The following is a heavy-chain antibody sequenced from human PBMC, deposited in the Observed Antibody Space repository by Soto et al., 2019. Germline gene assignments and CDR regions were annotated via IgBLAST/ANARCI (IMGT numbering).Heavy chain of an antibody. Sequence: QVQLVESGGGVVQPGRSLRLSCAASGFPFTTYGMHWVREGPGKGLEWVAVISYDGSNKYYADSVKGRFTISRDNSKNTLYLQMNSLRPEDTALYYFVGCKYYFDYRGQGTLVTVSS. CDR2: ISYDGSNK. V-gene: IGHV3-30*03. D-gene: IGHD3-10*01. J-gene: IGHJ4*02. CDR3: VGCKYYFDY. CDR1: GFPFTTYG.